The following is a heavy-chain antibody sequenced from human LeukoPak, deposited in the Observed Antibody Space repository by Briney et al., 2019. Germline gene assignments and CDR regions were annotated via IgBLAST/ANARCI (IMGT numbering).Heavy chain of an antibody. J-gene: IGHJ5*02. CDR2: MNPRNGNT. CDR1: GFTFTNYD. Sequence: ASVKVSCKASGFTFTNYDINWVRQATGQGLEWIGWMNPRNGNTSYAQKFQGRVAMTRDTSISTAYMELRSLRSEDTAVYYCVRDGEGLAISVNYWFDPWGQGTLVTVSS. V-gene: IGHV1-8*01. CDR3: VRDGEGLAISVNYWFDP. D-gene: IGHD3-10*01.